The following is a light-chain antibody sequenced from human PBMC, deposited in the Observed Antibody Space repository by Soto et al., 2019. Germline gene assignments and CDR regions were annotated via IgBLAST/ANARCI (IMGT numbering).Light chain of an antibody. CDR3: QQYGSSQT. CDR2: GAS. J-gene: IGKJ1*01. Sequence: EIVLTQSPGTLSLYPGERENISCRASQRVSSSYLDWYQQKPGQAPRLLIYGASSRATGIPDRFSGSGSGTDFTLTISRLEPEDFAVYYCQQYGSSQTFGQGTKVDIK. CDR1: QRVSSSY. V-gene: IGKV3-20*01.